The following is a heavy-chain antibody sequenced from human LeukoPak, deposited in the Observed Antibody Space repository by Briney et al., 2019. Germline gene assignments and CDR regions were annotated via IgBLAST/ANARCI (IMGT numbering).Heavy chain of an antibody. D-gene: IGHD2-21*01. Sequence: GGSLRPSCAASGFTFDDYGMSWVRQAPGKGLEWVSGINWNGGSTGYADSVKGRFTISRDISKNTLFLHMNSLRVEDTAVYFCAKDNPVCDSWGQGTLVTVSS. CDR1: GFTFDDYG. V-gene: IGHV3-20*04. CDR3: AKDNPVCDS. CDR2: INWNGGST. J-gene: IGHJ5*02.